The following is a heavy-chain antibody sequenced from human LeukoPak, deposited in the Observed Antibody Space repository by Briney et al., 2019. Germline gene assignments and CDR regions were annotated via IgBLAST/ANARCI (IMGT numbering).Heavy chain of an antibody. Sequence: GASVKVSCKASGYTFTSYYMHWVRQAPGQGLEWMGIINPSGGSTSYAQKFQGRVTMTRDTSTSTVYMELSSLRSEDTAVYYCARDVGRGYSYGLRLDAFDIWGQGTMVTVSS. D-gene: IGHD5-18*01. CDR3: ARDVGRGYSYGLRLDAFDI. CDR2: INPSGGST. CDR1: GYTFTSYY. J-gene: IGHJ3*02. V-gene: IGHV1-46*01.